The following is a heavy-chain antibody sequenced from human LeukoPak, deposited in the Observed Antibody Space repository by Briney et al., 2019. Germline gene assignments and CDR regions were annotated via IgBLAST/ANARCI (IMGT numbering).Heavy chain of an antibody. CDR2: INHSGSI. CDR3: ARAPNSGSHSFYFDY. CDR1: GGSFSGYY. V-gene: IGHV4-34*01. J-gene: IGHJ4*02. D-gene: IGHD1-26*01. Sequence: SETLSLTCAVYGGSFSGYYWSWIRQPPGKGLEWIGEINHSGSINYNPSLKIRLTISVDTSKNQFSLKLSSVTAADTAVYSCARAPNSGSHSFYFDYWGQGNLVTVSS.